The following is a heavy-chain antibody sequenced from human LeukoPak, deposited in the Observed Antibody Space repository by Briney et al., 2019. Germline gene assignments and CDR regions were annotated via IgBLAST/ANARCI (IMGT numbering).Heavy chain of an antibody. CDR1: GFTFSSYA. V-gene: IGHV3-30*04. D-gene: IGHD3-22*01. CDR2: ISYDGSNK. CDR3: ARDLWPRGTMIPYY. Sequence: GGSLRLSCAASGFTFSSYAMHWVRQAPGKGLEWVAVISYDGSNKYYADSVKGRFTISRDNSKNTLYLQMNSLRAEDTAVYYCARDLWPRGTMIPYYWGQGTLVTVSS. J-gene: IGHJ4*02.